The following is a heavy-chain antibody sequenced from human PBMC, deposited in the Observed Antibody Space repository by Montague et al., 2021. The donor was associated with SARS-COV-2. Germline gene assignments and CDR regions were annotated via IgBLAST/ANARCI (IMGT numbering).Heavy chain of an antibody. D-gene: IGHD2-2*01. J-gene: IGHJ5*02. CDR2: INGGSSVM. CDR3: APAVPVADDS. Sequence: SLRLSCSASGFNFGVYEMNWVRQTPGKGLEWVSYINGGSSVMYYXDSVMGQFTISRDNAESSLYLQMNSLRAEDTAVYYCAPAVPVADDSWGQGTLVTVSS. V-gene: IGHV3-48*03. CDR1: GFNFGVYE.